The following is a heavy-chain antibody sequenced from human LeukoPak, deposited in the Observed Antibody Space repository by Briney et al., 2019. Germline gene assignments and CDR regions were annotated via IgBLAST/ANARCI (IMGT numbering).Heavy chain of an antibody. J-gene: IGHJ3*02. V-gene: IGHV4-59*08. CDR2: IFYSGST. Sequence: SETLSLTCTVSGGSISGYYWSWIRQPPGKGLEWIGYIFYSGSTNYNPSLKSRVTISVDTSKNQFSLKLTSVTAADMAVYYCARLSTVVTGDSFDIWGQGTMVTVSS. CDR3: ARLSTVVTGDSFDI. CDR1: GGSISGYY. D-gene: IGHD4-23*01.